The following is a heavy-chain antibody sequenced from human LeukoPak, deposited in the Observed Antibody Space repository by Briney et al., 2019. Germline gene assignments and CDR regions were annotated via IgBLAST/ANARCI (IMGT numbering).Heavy chain of an antibody. J-gene: IGHJ4*02. CDR2: INPNSGGT. V-gene: IGHV1-2*02. Sequence: ASVKVSCKASGYTFTGYYMHWVRQAPGQGLEWMRWINPNSGGTNYAQKFQCRVTMTRDTSISTAYMELSRLRSDDTAVYYCARVRRGSQGSFDYWGQGTLVTVSS. D-gene: IGHD3-10*01. CDR3: ARVRRGSQGSFDY. CDR1: GYTFTGYY.